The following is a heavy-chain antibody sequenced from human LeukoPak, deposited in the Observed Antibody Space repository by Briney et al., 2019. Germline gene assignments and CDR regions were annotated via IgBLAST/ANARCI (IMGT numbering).Heavy chain of an antibody. J-gene: IGHJ4*02. Sequence: GGSLRLSCAASGFTFSSYGMHWVRQAPGKGLEWVAVISYDGSNKYYADSVKGRFTISRDNSKNTLYLQMNSLRAEDTAVYYCVKALSWAVVPAALAFWGQGTLVTASS. CDR1: GFTFSSYG. D-gene: IGHD2-2*01. CDR3: VKALSWAVVPAALAF. V-gene: IGHV3-30*18. CDR2: ISYDGSNK.